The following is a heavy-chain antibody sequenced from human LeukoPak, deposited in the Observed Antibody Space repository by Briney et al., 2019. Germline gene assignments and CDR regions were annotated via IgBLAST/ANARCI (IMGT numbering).Heavy chain of an antibody. Sequence: ASVKVSCKASGYTFTSYGISWARQAPGQGLEWMGWISAYNGNTNYAQKLQGRVTMTTDTSTSTAYMELRSLRSDDTAVYYCARGGSITIFGVVNEDAFDIWGQGTMVTVSS. J-gene: IGHJ3*02. D-gene: IGHD3-3*01. CDR2: ISAYNGNT. CDR3: ARGGSITIFGVVNEDAFDI. V-gene: IGHV1-18*01. CDR1: GYTFTSYG.